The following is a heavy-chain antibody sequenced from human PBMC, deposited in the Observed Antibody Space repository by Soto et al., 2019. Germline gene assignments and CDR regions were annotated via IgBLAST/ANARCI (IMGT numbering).Heavy chain of an antibody. CDR3: ARDEYSSSSDPYYYYYGMDV. J-gene: IGHJ6*02. D-gene: IGHD6-6*01. Sequence: EVQLVESGGGLVKPGGSLRLSCAASGFTFSSYSMNWVRQAPGKGLEWVSSISSSSSYIYYADSVKGRFTISRDNAKNSLYLQMNSLRAEDTAVYYCARDEYSSSSDPYYYYYGMDVWGQGTTVTVSS. CDR2: ISSSSSYI. V-gene: IGHV3-21*01. CDR1: GFTFSSYS.